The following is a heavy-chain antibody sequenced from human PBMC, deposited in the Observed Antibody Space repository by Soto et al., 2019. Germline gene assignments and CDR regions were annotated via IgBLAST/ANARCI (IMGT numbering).Heavy chain of an antibody. D-gene: IGHD3-22*01. Sequence: QVQLQESGPGLVKPSQTLSLTCTVSGGSISSGGYYCSWIRQHPGKGLEWIGYIYYSGSTYYNPSLKSGVTISVDTSKNQFYLKLSSVTAADTAVYYCARSRSGYSNDAFDIWGQGKMVTVSS. CDR3: ARSRSGYSNDAFDI. CDR2: IYYSGST. CDR1: GGSISSGGYY. V-gene: IGHV4-31*03. J-gene: IGHJ3*02.